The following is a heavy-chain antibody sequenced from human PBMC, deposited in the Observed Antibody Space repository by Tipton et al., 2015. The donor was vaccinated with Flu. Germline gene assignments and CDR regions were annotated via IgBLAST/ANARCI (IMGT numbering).Heavy chain of an antibody. J-gene: IGHJ5*02. V-gene: IGHV4-34*01. D-gene: IGHD4-11*01. CDR2: INHSGST. CDR3: ARRDYSNYVSDPKSRFDP. Sequence: LRLSCAVYGGSFSGHYWTWIRQPPGKGLEWIGEINHSGSTNYNPSLKSRATISVDTSKNHFSLKMKSVTATDMAVYYCARRDYSNYVSDPKSRFDPWGQGTLVAVSS. CDR1: GGSFSGHY.